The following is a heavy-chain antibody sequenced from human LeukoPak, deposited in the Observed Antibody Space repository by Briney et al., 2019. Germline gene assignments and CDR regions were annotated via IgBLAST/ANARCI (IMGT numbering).Heavy chain of an antibody. V-gene: IGHV4-39*07. Sequence: PSETLSLTCTVSGGSISSSSYYWGWIRQPPGKGLGWIGSIYYSGSTYYNPSLKSRVTISVDTSKNQFSLKLSSVTAADTAFYYCASQGHHGKIVGTTLSYFYMDVWGKGTTVTVSS. CDR3: ASQGHHGKIVGTTLSYFYMDV. J-gene: IGHJ6*03. CDR1: GGSISSSSYY. CDR2: IYYSGST. D-gene: IGHD1-26*01.